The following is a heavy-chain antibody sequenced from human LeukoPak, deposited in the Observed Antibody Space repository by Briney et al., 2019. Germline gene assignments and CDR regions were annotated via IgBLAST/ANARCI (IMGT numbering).Heavy chain of an antibody. D-gene: IGHD6-19*01. J-gene: IGHJ4*02. Sequence: SQTLSLTCAISGDSVSSDSAAWNWIRQSPSRGLEWLGRTYYRSKWYNDYAVSVKSRITINPDTSKNQFSLQLNSVTPEDTAVYYCAREGPAAMSGIAVAGTFLSLDYWGQGTLVTVSS. CDR2: TYYRSKWYN. V-gene: IGHV6-1*01. CDR3: AREGPAAMSGIAVAGTFLSLDY. CDR1: GDSVSSDSAA.